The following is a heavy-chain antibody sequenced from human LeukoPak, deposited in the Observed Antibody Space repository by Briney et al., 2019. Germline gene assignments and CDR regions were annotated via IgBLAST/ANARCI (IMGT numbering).Heavy chain of an antibody. D-gene: IGHD6-19*01. CDR3: AKENSGWYYFDY. CDR2: IRYDGTNK. V-gene: IGHV3-30*02. Sequence: GGSLRLSCAASGFTFSNFGMHWVRQAPGKGLEWVAFIRYDGTNKYYADYVKGRFTISRDDSKNTLYLQMNSLRPEDTAVYYCAKENSGWYYFDYWGQGTLVTVSS. CDR1: GFTFSNFG. J-gene: IGHJ4*02.